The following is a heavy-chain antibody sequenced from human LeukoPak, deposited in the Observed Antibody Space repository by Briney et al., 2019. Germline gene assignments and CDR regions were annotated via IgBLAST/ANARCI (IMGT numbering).Heavy chain of an antibody. D-gene: IGHD5-12*01. Sequence: PSETLSLTCTVSGYSISSGYYWGWIRQSPGKGLEWIGSIYHSGRTYYNPSLKSRVTISVDTSKNQFSLKLSSVTAADTAVYYCARGRFSVATIDYWGQGTLVTVSS. CDR2: IYHSGRT. J-gene: IGHJ4*02. CDR1: GYSISSGYY. CDR3: ARGRFSVATIDY. V-gene: IGHV4-38-2*02.